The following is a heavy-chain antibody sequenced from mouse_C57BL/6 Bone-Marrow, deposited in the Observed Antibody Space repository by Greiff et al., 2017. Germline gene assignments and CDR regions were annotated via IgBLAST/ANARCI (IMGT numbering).Heavy chain of an antibody. CDR3: ARCGNGSSYPYYAMDY. V-gene: IGHV3-8*01. Sequence: EVQLVESGPGLAKPSQTLSLTCSVTGYSITSDYWNWIRKFPGNKLEYMGYISYSGSTYYNPSLKSRISITRDTSKNQYYLQLNSVTTEDTATYYCARCGNGSSYPYYAMDYWGQGTSVTVSS. J-gene: IGHJ4*01. D-gene: IGHD1-1*01. CDR1: GYSITSDY. CDR2: ISYSGST.